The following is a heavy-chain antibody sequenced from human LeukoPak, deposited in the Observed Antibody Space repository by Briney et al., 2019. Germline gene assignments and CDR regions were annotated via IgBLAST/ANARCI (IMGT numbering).Heavy chain of an antibody. D-gene: IGHD3-9*01. CDR1: GYTFTGYY. Sequence: GASAKVSCKASGYTFTGYYMHWVRQAPGQGLEWMGWINPNSGGTNYAQKFQGRVTMTRDTSISTAYMELSRLRSDDTAVYYCARDIHYDILTGYALYNWFDPWGQGTLVTVSS. CDR2: INPNSGGT. J-gene: IGHJ5*02. V-gene: IGHV1-2*02. CDR3: ARDIHYDILTGYALYNWFDP.